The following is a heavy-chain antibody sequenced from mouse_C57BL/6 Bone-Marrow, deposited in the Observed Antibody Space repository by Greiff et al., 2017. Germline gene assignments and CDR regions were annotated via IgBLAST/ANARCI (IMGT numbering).Heavy chain of an antibody. CDR2: ISSGSSTI. CDR1: GFTFSDYG. Sequence: EVQLVESGGGLVKPGGSLKLSCAASGFTFSDYGMHWVRQAPEKGLEWVAYISSGSSTIYYADTVKGRFTISRDNAKSTLFLQMTSLRSEDTAMYYCARDYYYGSRWYFDVWGTGTTVTVSS. CDR3: ARDYYYGSRWYFDV. D-gene: IGHD1-1*01. V-gene: IGHV5-17*01. J-gene: IGHJ1*03.